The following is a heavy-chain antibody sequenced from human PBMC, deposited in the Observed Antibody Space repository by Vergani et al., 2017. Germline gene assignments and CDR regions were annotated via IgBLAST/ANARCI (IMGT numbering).Heavy chain of an antibody. D-gene: IGHD3-9*01. J-gene: IGHJ6*02. CDR1: GFTFSSYW. V-gene: IGHV3-7*01. CDR2: IKQDGSEK. Sequence: EVQLVESGGGLVQPGGSLRLSCAASGFTFSSYWMSWVRQAPGKGLEWVANIKQDGSEKYYVDSVKGRFTISRDNAKNSLYLQMNSLRAEDTAVYYCARLNYDILTGYDYYYYYGMDVWGQGTTVTVSS. CDR3: ARLNYDILTGYDYYYYYGMDV.